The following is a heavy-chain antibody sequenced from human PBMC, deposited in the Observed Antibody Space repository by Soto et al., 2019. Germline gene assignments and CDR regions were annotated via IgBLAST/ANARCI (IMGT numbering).Heavy chain of an antibody. D-gene: IGHD5-18*01. Sequence: ASVKVSCKASGGTFSSYAISWVRQAPGQGLEWMGRIIPILGIANYAQKFQGRVTITADKSTSTAYMELSSLRSEDTAVYYCARDISENSVDTAMVNWFDPWGQGTLVTVSS. V-gene: IGHV1-69*04. CDR1: GGTFSSYA. CDR3: ARDISENSVDTAMVNWFDP. J-gene: IGHJ5*02. CDR2: IIPILGIA.